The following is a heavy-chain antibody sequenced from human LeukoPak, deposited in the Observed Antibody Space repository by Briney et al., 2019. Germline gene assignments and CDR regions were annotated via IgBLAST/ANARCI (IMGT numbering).Heavy chain of an antibody. CDR1: GFTFSSYG. V-gene: IGHV3-30*03. J-gene: IGHJ3*02. Sequence: GGSLRLSCAASGFTFSSYGMHWVRQAPGKGLEWVAVISYDGSNKYYADSVKGRFTISRDNSKNTLYLQMNSLRAEDTAVYYCATTCIAAAGTCAFDIWGQGTMVTVSS. CDR3: ATTCIAAAGTCAFDI. D-gene: IGHD6-13*01. CDR2: ISYDGSNK.